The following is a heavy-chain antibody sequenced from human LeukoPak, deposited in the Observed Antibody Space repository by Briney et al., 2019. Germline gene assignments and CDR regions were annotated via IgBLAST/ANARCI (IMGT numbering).Heavy chain of an antibody. V-gene: IGHV4-59*08. J-gene: IGHJ6*02. Sequence: TSETLSLTCTVSGGSISSYYWSWIRQPPGKGLEWIGYIYYSGSTNYNPSLQSRVTISVDTSKNQLSLKLSSVTAADTAVYYCARQVDTAMAPHGMDVWGQGTTVTVSS. CDR2: IYYSGST. CDR1: GGSISSYY. CDR3: ARQVDTAMAPHGMDV. D-gene: IGHD5-18*01.